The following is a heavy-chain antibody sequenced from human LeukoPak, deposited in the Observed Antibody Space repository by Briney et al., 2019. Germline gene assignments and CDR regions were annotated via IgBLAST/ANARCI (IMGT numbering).Heavy chain of an antibody. D-gene: IGHD3-16*01. Sequence: ASVKVSCKASGYTFTGYYMHWVRQAPGQGLEWMGWINPNSGGTNYAQKFQGRVTMTRDTSISTAYMELSRLRSDDTAVYYCARGMRITFGGVPQSLDYWGQGTLVTVSS. CDR3: ARGMRITFGGVPQSLDY. CDR2: INPNSGGT. CDR1: GYTFTGYY. J-gene: IGHJ4*02. V-gene: IGHV1-2*02.